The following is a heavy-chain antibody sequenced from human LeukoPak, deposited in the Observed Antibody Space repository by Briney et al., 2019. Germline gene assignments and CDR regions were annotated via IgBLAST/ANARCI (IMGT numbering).Heavy chain of an antibody. Sequence: GGSLRLSCAASGFTLSSYAMSWVRQAPGKGLGWVSVISGSGGSTYYADSVKGRFTISRDNSKNTLYLQMNSLRAEDTAVYYCAKIMVLGVVRYFDLWGRGTLVTVSS. CDR3: AKIMVLGVVRYFDL. J-gene: IGHJ2*01. CDR1: GFTLSSYA. D-gene: IGHD3-3*01. V-gene: IGHV3-23*01. CDR2: ISGSGGST.